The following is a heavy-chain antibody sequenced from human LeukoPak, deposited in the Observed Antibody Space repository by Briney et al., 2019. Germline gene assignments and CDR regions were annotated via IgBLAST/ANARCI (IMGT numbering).Heavy chain of an antibody. CDR1: GSTFSDYY. J-gene: IGHJ2*01. V-gene: IGHV3-11*01. Sequence: GGSLRLSCAASGSTFSDYYMSWIRQAPGKGLEWVSYISSSGTTIYYADSVKGRFTISRDNAKNSLYLQMNSLRAEDTAVYYCARRTVTRDWYFDLWGRGTLVTVSS. CDR3: ARRTVTRDWYFDL. D-gene: IGHD4-17*01. CDR2: ISSSGTTI.